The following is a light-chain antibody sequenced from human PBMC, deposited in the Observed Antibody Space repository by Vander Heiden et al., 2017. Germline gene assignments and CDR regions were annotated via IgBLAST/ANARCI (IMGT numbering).Light chain of an antibody. Sequence: EIVLTQSPGTLSLSPGERATLSCRASQSVSSSYLAWYQQKPGQAPRLLIYGASSRATGIPDRFSGSGSGTDFTLTISRLEPEDFAVYYCQQYGSSPPLTFGGGTKVGI. V-gene: IGKV3-20*01. CDR2: GAS. J-gene: IGKJ4*01. CDR1: QSVSSSY. CDR3: QQYGSSPPLT.